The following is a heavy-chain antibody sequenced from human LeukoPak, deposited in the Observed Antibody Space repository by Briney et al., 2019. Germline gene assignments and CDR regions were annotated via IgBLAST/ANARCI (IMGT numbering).Heavy chain of an antibody. D-gene: IGHD3-16*02. CDR2: IYYSGST. CDR3: ARVGGVIGALDY. Sequence: SETLSLTCTVSGGSISSSSYYWSWIRQPPGKGLEWIGYIYYSGSTCYNPSLKSRVTISVDTSKNQFSLKLSSVTAADTAVYYCARVGGVIGALDYWGQGTLVTVSS. J-gene: IGHJ4*02. V-gene: IGHV4-30-4*01. CDR1: GGSISSSSYY.